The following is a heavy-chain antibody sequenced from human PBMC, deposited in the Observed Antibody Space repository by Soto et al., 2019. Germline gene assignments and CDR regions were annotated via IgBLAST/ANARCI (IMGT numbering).Heavy chain of an antibody. D-gene: IGHD3-3*01. V-gene: IGHV4-30-2*01. CDR3: ARTIFGVVSRYFDY. J-gene: IGHJ4*02. CDR2: IYHSGST. Sequence: SETLSLTCAVSGGSISSGGYSWSWIRQPPGKGLEWIGYIYHSGSTYYNPSLKSRVTISVDRSKNQFSPKLSSVTAADTAVYYCARTIFGVVSRYFDYWGQGTLVTVSS. CDR1: GGSISSGGYS.